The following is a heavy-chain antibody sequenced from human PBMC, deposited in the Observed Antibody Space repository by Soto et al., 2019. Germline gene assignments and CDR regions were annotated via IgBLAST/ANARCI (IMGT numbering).Heavy chain of an antibody. CDR3: ARDPHMTTVTTNWFDP. D-gene: IGHD4-17*01. J-gene: IGHJ5*02. Sequence: EVQLVESGGGLVQPGGSLRLSCAASGFTFSSYSMNWVRQAPGKGLEWVSYISSSSSTIYYADSVKGRFTISRDNAKNSLYLQINSLRAEDTAVYYCARDPHMTTVTTNWFDPWGQGTLVTVSS. CDR1: GFTFSSYS. V-gene: IGHV3-48*01. CDR2: ISSSSSTI.